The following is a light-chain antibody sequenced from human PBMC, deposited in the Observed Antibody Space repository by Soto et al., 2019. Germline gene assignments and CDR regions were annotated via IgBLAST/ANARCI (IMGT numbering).Light chain of an antibody. J-gene: IGLJ1*01. CDR2: SNN. Sequence: QSVLTQPPSASGTPGQRVTISCSGSSSNIGTNYVNWYQQLPGTAPKLIMYSNNQRPSGVPDRFSGSKSGTSASLTISGLRSEDEADYFCAVWDGSLNGRFVFGAGTKLTVL. V-gene: IGLV1-47*02. CDR1: SSNIGTNY. CDR3: AVWDGSLNGRFV.